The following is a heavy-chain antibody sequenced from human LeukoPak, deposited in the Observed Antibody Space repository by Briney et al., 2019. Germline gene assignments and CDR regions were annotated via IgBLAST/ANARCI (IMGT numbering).Heavy chain of an antibody. V-gene: IGHV3-30*02. Sequence: GGSLRLSCAASGFTFSNYGMHWVRQAPGKGLEWVACIRYDGTNENYPDSVKGRFTISRDNSKNTLYLQMNSLRAEDTAVYYCTKDKGSSWYSYYMDVWGKGTTVTVSS. D-gene: IGHD6-13*01. J-gene: IGHJ6*03. CDR3: TKDKGSSWYSYYMDV. CDR1: GFTFSNYG. CDR2: IRYDGTNE.